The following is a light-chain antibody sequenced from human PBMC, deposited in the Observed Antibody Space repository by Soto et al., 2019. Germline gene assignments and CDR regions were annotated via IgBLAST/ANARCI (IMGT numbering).Light chain of an antibody. CDR2: DVS. Sequence: QSALTQPASVSVFPGQSITISCAGTSSEVCNYNYVSCYQQHPGKAPNLMIYDVSNRPFVVSNRFSGSKSGNTSSLTISRLQAEDEAAYYRTAWDDSLRGYVFRTGTKVTVL. CDR3: TAWDDSLRGYV. J-gene: IGLJ1*01. V-gene: IGLV2-14*01. CDR1: SSEVCNYNY.